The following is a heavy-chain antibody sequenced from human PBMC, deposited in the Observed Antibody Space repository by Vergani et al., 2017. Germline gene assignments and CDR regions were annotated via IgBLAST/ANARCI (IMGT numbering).Heavy chain of an antibody. CDR2: IYPGDSDT. D-gene: IGHD2-21*01. CDR3: ARHVPCGDGACLHFDH. Sequence: EVQLVQSGADLKKPGESLKISCKGSGYSFTSYWIGWVRQMPGKGLEWMGIIYPGDSDTRYSPSFQGQVTISADKSISTAYLQWSSLKASDTAMYYCARHVPCGDGACLHFDHWGQGTQVTVSS. CDR1: GYSFTSYW. V-gene: IGHV5-51*01. J-gene: IGHJ4*02.